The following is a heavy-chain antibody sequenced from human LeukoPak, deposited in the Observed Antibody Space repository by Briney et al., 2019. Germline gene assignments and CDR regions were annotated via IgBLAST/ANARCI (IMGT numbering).Heavy chain of an antibody. J-gene: IGHJ5*02. D-gene: IGHD4-17*01. V-gene: IGHV1-2*02. Sequence: ASVKVSCKASGYTFTGYYMHWVRQAPGQGREWMGRINPNSGGTNYAQKFQGRGTITRDTSISAAYMELSGLRADDPAVYYCASGEMTTVTGAWGQGTLVTVSS. CDR1: GYTFTGYY. CDR2: INPNSGGT. CDR3: ASGEMTTVTGA.